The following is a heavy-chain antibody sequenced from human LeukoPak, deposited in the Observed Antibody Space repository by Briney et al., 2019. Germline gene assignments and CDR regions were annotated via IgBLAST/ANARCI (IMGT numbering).Heavy chain of an antibody. V-gene: IGHV4-39*07. Sequence: PSETLSLTCTVSGGSISSSSYYWGWIRQPPGKGLEWIGSIYYSGSTYYNPSLKSRVTISVDTSKNQFSLKLSSMTAADTAVYYCGDYDILTGYFDYWGQGTLVTVSS. J-gene: IGHJ4*02. CDR3: GDYDILTGYFDY. CDR1: GGSISSSSYY. CDR2: IYYSGST. D-gene: IGHD3-9*01.